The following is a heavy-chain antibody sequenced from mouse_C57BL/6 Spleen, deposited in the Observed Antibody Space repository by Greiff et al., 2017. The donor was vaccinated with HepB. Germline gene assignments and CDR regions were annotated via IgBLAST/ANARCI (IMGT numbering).Heavy chain of an antibody. CDR2: ISDGGSYT. V-gene: IGHV5-4*01. D-gene: IGHD4-1*01. Sequence: DVQLVESGGGLVKPGGSLKLSCAASGFTFSSYAMSWVRQTPEKRLEWVATISDGGSYTYYPDNVKGRFTISRDNAKNNLYLQMSHLKSEDTAMYYCARDDWDGAMDYWGQGTSVTVSS. CDR3: ARDDWDGAMDY. J-gene: IGHJ4*01. CDR1: GFTFSSYA.